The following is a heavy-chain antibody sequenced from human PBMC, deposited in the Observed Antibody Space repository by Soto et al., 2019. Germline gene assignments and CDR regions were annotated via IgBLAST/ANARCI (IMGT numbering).Heavy chain of an antibody. Sequence: GASVKVSCKASGGTFSSYAISWVRQAPGQGLEWMGGIIPIFGTANYAQKFQGGVTITADESTSTAYMELSSLRSEDTAVYYCARDPGPHYYDSSGYTLNWGQGTLVTVSS. V-gene: IGHV1-69*13. CDR1: GGTFSSYA. CDR3: ARDPGPHYYDSSGYTLN. J-gene: IGHJ4*02. CDR2: IIPIFGTA. D-gene: IGHD3-22*01.